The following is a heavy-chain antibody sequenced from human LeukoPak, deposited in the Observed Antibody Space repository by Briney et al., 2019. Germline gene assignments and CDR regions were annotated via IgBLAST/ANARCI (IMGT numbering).Heavy chain of an antibody. J-gene: IGHJ5*02. D-gene: IGHD1-26*01. V-gene: IGHV1-69*05. CDR3: AGSGSYEDWFDP. Sequence: SVKVSCKASGGTFSSYAISWVRQAPGQGLEWMGGIIPIFDTANYAQKFQGRVTITTDESTSTAYMELSSLRSEDTAVYYCAGSGSYEDWFDPWGQGTLVTVSS. CDR1: GGTFSSYA. CDR2: IIPIFDTA.